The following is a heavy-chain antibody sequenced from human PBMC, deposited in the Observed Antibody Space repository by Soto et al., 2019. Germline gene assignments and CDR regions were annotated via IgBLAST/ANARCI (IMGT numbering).Heavy chain of an antibody. J-gene: IGHJ4*02. Sequence: SETLSLTCGVYGGSGSGYYWSWIRQPPGKGLEWIGEINHSGSTNYNPSLKSRVTISVDTSKNQFSLKLSSVTAAGTAEYYCARAARSRWSESIVYWCQ. V-gene: IGHV4-34*01. D-gene: IGHD6-13*01. CDR1: GGSGSGYY. CDR2: INHSGST. CDR3: ARAARSRWSESIVY.